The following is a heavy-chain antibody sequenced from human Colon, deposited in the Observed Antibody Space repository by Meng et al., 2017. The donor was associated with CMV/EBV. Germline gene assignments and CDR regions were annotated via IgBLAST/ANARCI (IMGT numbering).Heavy chain of an antibody. D-gene: IGHD6-6*01. CDR3: VREGVPRDAYYFDY. J-gene: IGHJ4*02. CDR2: VYDSETT. CDR1: GASVTSGTYY. Sequence: SGASVTSGTYYWNWIRQPPGKGLEWIGNVYDSETTNYTPSFKSRLTISLDTSKNQFSLKLNSVTTADTAVYYCVREGVPRDAYYFDYWGPGTLVTVSS. V-gene: IGHV4-61*01.